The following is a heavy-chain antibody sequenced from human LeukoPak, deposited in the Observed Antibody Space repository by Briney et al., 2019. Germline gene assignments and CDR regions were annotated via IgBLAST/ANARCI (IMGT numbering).Heavy chain of an antibody. Sequence: GGSLRLSCAASGFTISSYWMSWVRQAPGKGLEWVANIKQDGSEKYYVDSVKGRFTISRDNAKNSLYLQMNSLRAEDTAVYYCARVSCFHTVKTSCYYYYGMDVWGQGTTVIVSS. CDR1: GFTISSYW. J-gene: IGHJ6*02. CDR2: IKQDGSEK. V-gene: IGHV3-7*01. D-gene: IGHD4-17*01. CDR3: ARVSCFHTVKTSCYYYYGMDV.